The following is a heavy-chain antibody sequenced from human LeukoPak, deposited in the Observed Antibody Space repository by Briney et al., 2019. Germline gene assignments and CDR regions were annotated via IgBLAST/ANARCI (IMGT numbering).Heavy chain of an antibody. CDR1: GFTFSSYS. CDR2: IKQDGSEK. D-gene: IGHD2-8*01. J-gene: IGHJ1*01. V-gene: IGHV3-7*01. Sequence: PGGSLRLSCAASGFTFSSYSMNWVRQAPGKGLEWVANIKQDGSEKNYVDAVKGRFTIYRDNAKNSLYLQMNSLRAEDTAVYYCARDRAGYCTNGVCYTGYFRHWGQGTLVTVSS. CDR3: ARDRAGYCTNGVCYTGYFRH.